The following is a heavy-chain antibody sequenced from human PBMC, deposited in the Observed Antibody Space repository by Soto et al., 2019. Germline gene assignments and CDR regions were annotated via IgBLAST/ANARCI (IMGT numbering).Heavy chain of an antibody. Sequence: WVRQAPGQRLEWMGWIDAGNGNTKYSQKFQGRVTMTTDTSTSTAYMELRSLRSDDTAVYYCARDVGYGLIDYWGQGTLVTVSS. CDR2: IDAGNGNT. CDR3: ARDVGYGLIDY. V-gene: IGHV1-3*01. D-gene: IGHD5-18*01. J-gene: IGHJ4*02.